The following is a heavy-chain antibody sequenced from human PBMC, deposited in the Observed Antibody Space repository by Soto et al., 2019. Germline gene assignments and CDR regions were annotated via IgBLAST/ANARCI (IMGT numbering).Heavy chain of an antibody. CDR1: GFTFSSYG. J-gene: IGHJ4*02. Sequence: GGSLRLSCAASGFTFSSYGMHWVRQAPGKGLEWVAVISYDGSNKYYADSVKGRFTISRDNSKNTLYLQMNSLRAEDTAVYYCAKDLYSVDGFDYWGQGTLVTVYS. CDR3: AKDLYSVDGFDY. V-gene: IGHV3-30*18. CDR2: ISYDGSNK. D-gene: IGHD2-15*01.